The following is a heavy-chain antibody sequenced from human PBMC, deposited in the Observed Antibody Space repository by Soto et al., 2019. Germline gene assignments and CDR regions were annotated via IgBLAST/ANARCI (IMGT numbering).Heavy chain of an antibody. CDR2: IYYSGST. V-gene: IGHV4-59*01. D-gene: IGHD6-19*01. CDR3: ARPFDTSGWYDY. CDR1: GGSISSYY. Sequence: SETLSLTCTVSGGSISSYYWSWIRQPPGKGLEWIGYIYYSGSTNYNPSLKSRVTISVDTSKNQFSLKLSSVTAADTAVYYCARPFDTSGWYDYWGQGTLVTVSS. J-gene: IGHJ4*02.